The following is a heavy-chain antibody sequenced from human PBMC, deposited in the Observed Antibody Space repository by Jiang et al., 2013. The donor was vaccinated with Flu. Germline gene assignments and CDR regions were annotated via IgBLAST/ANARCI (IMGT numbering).Heavy chain of an antibody. Sequence: PGLVKPSQTLSLTCTVSGGSISSGGYYWSWIRQHPGKGLEWIGYIYYSGSTYYNPSLKSRVTISVDTSKNQFSLKLSSVTAADTAVYYCARGRFTHAAFDIWGQGTMVTVSS. CDR2: IYYSGST. D-gene: IGHD3-3*01. CDR3: ARGRFTHAAFDI. CDR1: GGSISSGGYY. J-gene: IGHJ3*02. V-gene: IGHV4-31*03.